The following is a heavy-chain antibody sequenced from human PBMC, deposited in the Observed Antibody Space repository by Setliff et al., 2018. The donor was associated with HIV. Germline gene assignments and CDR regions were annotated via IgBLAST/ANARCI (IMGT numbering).Heavy chain of an antibody. CDR3: ARVWPYPYYYDTSGRGDY. V-gene: IGHV1-18*01. Sequence: GASVKVSCKASGYTFKTYGISWVRQAPGQGLEWMGWISPYNGDTRYAQKFQGRVTLTTDTSTNTAYMELRSLRSDDTAVYFCARVWPYPYYYDTSGRGDYWGQGTLVTVSS. D-gene: IGHD3-22*01. CDR2: ISPYNGDT. J-gene: IGHJ4*02. CDR1: GYTFKTYG.